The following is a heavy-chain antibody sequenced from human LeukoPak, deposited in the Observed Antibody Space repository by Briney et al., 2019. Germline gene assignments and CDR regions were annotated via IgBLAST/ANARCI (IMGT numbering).Heavy chain of an antibody. V-gene: IGHV1-46*01. CDR1: GYTFTTYY. J-gene: IGHJ4*02. CDR3: ARGSNYYYDVTADYPRY. Sequence: ASVKLSCKTSGYTFTTYYIHWVRQAPGQGLEWLGIINPSGGTTTYAQKFQGRVTMTRDTSTSTVYMELNALRSEDTAVYYCARGSNYYYDVTADYPRYWGQGTLVTVSS. D-gene: IGHD3-22*01. CDR2: INPSGGTT.